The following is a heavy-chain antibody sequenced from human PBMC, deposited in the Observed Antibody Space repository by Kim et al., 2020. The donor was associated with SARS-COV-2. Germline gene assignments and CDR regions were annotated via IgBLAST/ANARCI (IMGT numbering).Heavy chain of an antibody. D-gene: IGHD5-18*01. CDR3: AREGAGIGYPEVFDI. V-gene: IGHV3-7*01. Sequence: GGSLRLSCAASGFTFSSYWMSWVRQAPGKGLEWVANIKQDGSEKYYVDSVKGRFTISRDNAKNSLYLQMNSLRAEDTAVYYCAREGAGIGYPEVFDIWGQGTMVTVSS. CDR2: IKQDGSEK. CDR1: GFTFSSYW. J-gene: IGHJ3*02.